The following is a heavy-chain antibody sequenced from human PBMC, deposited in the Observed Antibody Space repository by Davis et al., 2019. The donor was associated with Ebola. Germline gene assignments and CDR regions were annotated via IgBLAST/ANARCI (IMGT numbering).Heavy chain of an antibody. CDR3: ARDPRYYYDSSGYWRSYAFDI. CDR2: INHSGST. Sequence: SETLSLTCTVSGGSISSYYWSWIRQPPGKGLEWIGEINHSGSTNYNPSLKSRVTISVDTSKNQFSLKLSSVTAADTAVYYCARDPRYYYDSSGYWRSYAFDIWGQGTMVTVSS. CDR1: GGSISSYY. V-gene: IGHV4-59*01. J-gene: IGHJ3*02. D-gene: IGHD3-22*01.